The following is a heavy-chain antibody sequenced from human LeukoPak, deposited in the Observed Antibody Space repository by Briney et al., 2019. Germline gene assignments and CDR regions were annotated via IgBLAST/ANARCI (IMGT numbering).Heavy chain of an antibody. D-gene: IGHD3-3*01. CDR3: ARIPIWSGYYTGIWPYYFDY. CDR1: GYSISSGYY. V-gene: IGHV4-38-2*01. CDR2: IYHSGST. J-gene: IGHJ4*02. Sequence: SETLSLTCAVSGYSISSGYYWGWIRQPPGKGLEWIGSIYHSGSTYYNPSLKSRVTISVDTSKNQFSLKLSSVTAADTAVYYCARIPIWSGYYTGIWPYYFDYWGQGTLVTVSS.